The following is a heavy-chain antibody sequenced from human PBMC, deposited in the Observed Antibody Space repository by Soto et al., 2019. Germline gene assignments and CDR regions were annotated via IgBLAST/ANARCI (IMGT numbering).Heavy chain of an antibody. Sequence: SETLSLTCTVSGGSISSGGYYWSWIRQHPGKGLEWIGYIYYSGSTYYNPSLKSRVTISVDTSKNQFSLKLSSVTAADTAVYYCAREYYDFWRDYSSTYYFDYWGQGTLVTVSS. J-gene: IGHJ4*02. CDR2: IYYSGST. D-gene: IGHD3-3*01. CDR3: AREYYDFWRDYSSTYYFDY. CDR1: GGSISSGGYY. V-gene: IGHV4-31*03.